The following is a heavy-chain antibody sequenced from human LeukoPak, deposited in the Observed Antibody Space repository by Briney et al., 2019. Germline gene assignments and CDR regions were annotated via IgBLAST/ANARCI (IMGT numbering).Heavy chain of an antibody. CDR1: GYSISSGYY. V-gene: IGHV4-38-2*02. CDR3: ARRGYYDSRGYFDY. Sequence: SETLSLTCTVSGYSISSGYYWGWIRQPPGKGLEWIGSIYHSGSTYYNPSLKSRVTISADTSKNQFSLKLSSVTAADTAVYYCARRGYYDSRGYFDYWGQGTLVTVSS. J-gene: IGHJ4*02. CDR2: IYHSGST. D-gene: IGHD3-22*01.